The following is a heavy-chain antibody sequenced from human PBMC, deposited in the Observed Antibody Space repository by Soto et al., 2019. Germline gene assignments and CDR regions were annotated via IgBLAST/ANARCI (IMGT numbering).Heavy chain of an antibody. CDR2: IYYSGST. CDR3: ARAKDIVVVVAALDAFDI. Sequence: SETLSLTCTVSGGSISSYHWSWIRQPPGKGLEWIGYIYYSGSTNYNPSLKSRVTISVDTSKNQFSLKLSSVTAADTAVYYCARAKDIVVVVAALDAFDIWGQGTMVTVS. J-gene: IGHJ3*02. V-gene: IGHV4-59*01. CDR1: GGSISSYH. D-gene: IGHD2-15*01.